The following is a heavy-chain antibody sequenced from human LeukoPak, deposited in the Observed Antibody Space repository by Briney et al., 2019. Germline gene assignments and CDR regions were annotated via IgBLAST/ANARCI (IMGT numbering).Heavy chain of an antibody. J-gene: IGHJ4*02. D-gene: IGHD6-19*01. CDR1: GFTFSSYS. Sequence: PGGSLRLSCAASGFTFSSYSMMWVRQAPGKGLEWVSGINWSGGSTGYADSVKGRLTISRDNAKNSLYLQVNSLRAEDTALYYCARARRSGWYPFDYWGQGTLVTVSS. V-gene: IGHV3-20*04. CDR2: INWSGGST. CDR3: ARARRSGWYPFDY.